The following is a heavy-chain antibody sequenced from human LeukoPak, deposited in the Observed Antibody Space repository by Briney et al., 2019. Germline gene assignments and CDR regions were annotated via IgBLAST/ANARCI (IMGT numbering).Heavy chain of an antibody. D-gene: IGHD5-12*01. CDR2: ISSAGNT. Sequence: SGGSLRLSCAASGFTVSSNYMSWVRQAPGKGLEWVSVISSAGNTYYADSVKGRFTTSRDNSKNTLYLQMNSLRAEDTAVYYCASVGYSGYDRAFDYWGQGTLVTVSS. CDR3: ASVGYSGYDRAFDY. J-gene: IGHJ4*02. CDR1: GFTVSSNY. V-gene: IGHV3-53*01.